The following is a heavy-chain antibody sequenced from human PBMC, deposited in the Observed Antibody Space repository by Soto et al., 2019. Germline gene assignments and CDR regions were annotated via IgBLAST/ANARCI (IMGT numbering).Heavy chain of an antibody. CDR1: EDSVSSPSAT. CDR3: LRGDWNDAGS. CDR2: TRYTSKWSY. Sequence: SPTVALTRSVSEDSVSSPSATWEWIRQSTSRGLEWLGRTRYTSKWSYEYAVSVKGRITISPDTSKNHFSLQLDSVTPEDTAVYDCLRGDWNDAGSWGQGTLVTVSS. J-gene: IGHJ5*02. D-gene: IGHD1-1*01. V-gene: IGHV6-1*01.